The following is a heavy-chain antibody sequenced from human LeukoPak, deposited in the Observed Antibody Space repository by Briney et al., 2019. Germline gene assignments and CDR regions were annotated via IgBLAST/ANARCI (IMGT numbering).Heavy chain of an antibody. V-gene: IGHV3-23*01. J-gene: IGHJ4*02. CDR2: IGTSGDT. Sequence: GGSLRLSCAAAGLTFSNSPMNWVRQAPGKGLEWVSTIGTSGDTYYADSVKGRFTISRDISKNTVYLQMTSLRAEDTALYYCATKPVGNYPYDYWGQGTLVPVSP. CDR3: ATKPVGNYPYDY. CDR1: GLTFSNSP. D-gene: IGHD3-22*01.